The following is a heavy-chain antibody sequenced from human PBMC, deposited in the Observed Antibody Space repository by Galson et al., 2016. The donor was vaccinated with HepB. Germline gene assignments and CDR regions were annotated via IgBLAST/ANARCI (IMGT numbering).Heavy chain of an antibody. D-gene: IGHD3-10*01. CDR2: IIPLFQTT. Sequence: SVKVSCKASGGTFSNYGISWVRQAPGRGLEWMGGIIPLFQTTNYAQNFQGRVTITADTSTNTAYMALSSLRSDDTAVYYCAHGSHPLDSGSYSALTQYYFYYWGPGTLVTVAS. V-gene: IGHV1-69*06. J-gene: IGHJ4*02. CDR1: GGTFSNYG. CDR3: AHGSHPLDSGSYSALTQYYFYY.